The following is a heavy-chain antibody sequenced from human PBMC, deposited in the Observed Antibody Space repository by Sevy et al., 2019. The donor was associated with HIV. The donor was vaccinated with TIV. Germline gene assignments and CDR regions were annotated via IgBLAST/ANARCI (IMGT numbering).Heavy chain of an antibody. D-gene: IGHD3-10*01. CDR2: IYYSGST. CDR3: ASARPSGSGSYYDY. CDR1: GGSISSGDYY. J-gene: IGHJ4*02. V-gene: IGHV4-30-4*01. Sequence: SETLSLTCTVSGGSISSGDYYWSWICQPPGKGLEWIGYIYYSGSTYYNPSLKSRVTISVDTSKNQFSLKLSSVTAADTAVYYWASARPSGSGSYYDYWGQGTLVTVSS.